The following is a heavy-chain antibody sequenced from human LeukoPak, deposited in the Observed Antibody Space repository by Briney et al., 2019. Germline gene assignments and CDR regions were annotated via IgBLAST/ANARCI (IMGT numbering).Heavy chain of an antibody. Sequence: PSETLSLTCTVSGDSITSYYWSWIRQPPGKGLEWIGYIYYIGSTNYNPSLKRRVTISVDTSKNQFSLKLSSVTAADTAVYYCARDYAFDIWGQGTMVTVSS. V-gene: IGHV4-59*01. J-gene: IGHJ3*02. CDR1: GDSITSYY. CDR3: ARDYAFDI. CDR2: IYYIGST.